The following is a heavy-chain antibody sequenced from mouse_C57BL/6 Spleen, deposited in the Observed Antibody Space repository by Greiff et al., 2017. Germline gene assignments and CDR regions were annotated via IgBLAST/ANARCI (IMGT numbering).Heavy chain of an antibody. D-gene: IGHD2-5*01. V-gene: IGHV5-17*01. Sequence: EVKLVESGGGLVKPGGSLKLSCAASGFTFSDYGMHWVRQAPEKGLEWVAYISSGSSTIYYADTVKGRFTITRDNAKNTLFLQMTSLRSEDTAMYYCARDAYSNYVGYFDYWGQGTTLTVSS. J-gene: IGHJ2*01. CDR3: ARDAYSNYVGYFDY. CDR1: GFTFSDYG. CDR2: ISSGSSTI.